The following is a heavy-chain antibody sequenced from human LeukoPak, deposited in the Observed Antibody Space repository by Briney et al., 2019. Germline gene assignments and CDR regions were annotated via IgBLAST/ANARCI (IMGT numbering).Heavy chain of an antibody. J-gene: IGHJ4*02. Sequence: GGSLRLPCAASGFTFSSYGMHWVRQAPGKGLEWVAVISYDGSNKYYADSVKGRFTISRDNSKNTLYLQMNSLRAEDTAVYYCAKGYYYDSSGENYFDYWGQGTLVTVSS. CDR3: AKGYYYDSSGENYFDY. V-gene: IGHV3-30*18. CDR2: ISYDGSNK. CDR1: GFTFSSYG. D-gene: IGHD3-22*01.